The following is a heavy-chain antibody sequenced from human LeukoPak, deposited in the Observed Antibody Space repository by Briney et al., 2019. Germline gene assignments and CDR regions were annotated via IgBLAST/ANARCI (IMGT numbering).Heavy chain of an antibody. D-gene: IGHD3-10*01. CDR2: IYTSGST. J-gene: IGHJ6*03. V-gene: IGHV4-4*07. Sequence: SETLSLTCTVSGGSISSYYWSWIRQPAGKGLEWIGRIYTSGSTNYNPSLKSRVTMSVDTSKNQFSLKLSSVTAADTAVYYCARDRNVVRGAIYYYYMDVWGKGTTVTVSS. CDR3: ARDRNVVRGAIYYYYMDV. CDR1: GGSISSYY.